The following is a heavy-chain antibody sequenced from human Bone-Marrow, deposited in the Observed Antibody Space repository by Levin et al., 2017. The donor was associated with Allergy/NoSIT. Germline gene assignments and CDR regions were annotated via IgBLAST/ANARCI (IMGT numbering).Heavy chain of an antibody. J-gene: IGHJ2*01. D-gene: IGHD4-17*01. V-gene: IGHV3-48*03. Sequence: PGGSLRLSCGASGFTFSTYEMNWVRQAPGKGLEWVSYINSNGNSRFYADSVKGRFSISRDNAKNSLYLHMNSLRAEDTAVYYCAREPRDYGLYWYFELWGRGTLVTVSS. CDR3: AREPRDYGLYWYFEL. CDR2: INSNGNSR. CDR1: GFTFSTYE.